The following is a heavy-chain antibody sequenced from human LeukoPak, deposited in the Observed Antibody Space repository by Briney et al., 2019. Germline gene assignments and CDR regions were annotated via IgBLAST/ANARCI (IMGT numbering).Heavy chain of an antibody. CDR3: ARDPKVYYYYYYGMDV. CDR1: GGSFSGYY. Sequence: SETLSLTCAVYGGSFSGYYWSWIRQPPGKGLEWIGRIYTSGSTNYNPSLKSRVTMSVDTSKNQFSLKLSSVTAADTAVYYCARDPKVYYYYYYGMDVWGQGTTVTVSS. V-gene: IGHV4-59*10. CDR2: IYTSGST. J-gene: IGHJ6*02.